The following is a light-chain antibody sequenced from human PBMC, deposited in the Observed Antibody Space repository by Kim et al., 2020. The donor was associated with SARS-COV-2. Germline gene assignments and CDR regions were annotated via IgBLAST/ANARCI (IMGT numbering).Light chain of an antibody. V-gene: IGKV2-30*02. CDR3: MHATQWT. Sequence: DVVMTQSPLSLPVTLGQPASISCRSSQSLVHSDGNTYLNWFQQRPGQSPRRLIYKVSNRASGVPDRFSGSGSGTDFTLKIRKVETEDGVIYDCMHATQWTVGEGTKVDSK. CDR1: QSLVHSDGNTY. CDR2: KVS. J-gene: IGKJ1*01.